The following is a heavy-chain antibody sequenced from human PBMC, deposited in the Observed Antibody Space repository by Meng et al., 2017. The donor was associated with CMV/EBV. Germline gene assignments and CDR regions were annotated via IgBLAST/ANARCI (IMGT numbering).Heavy chain of an antibody. CDR1: GFTFSNAW. CDR2: IKSKTDGGTT. Sequence: GGSLRLSCAASGFTFSNAWMSWVRQAPGKGLEWVGRIKSKTDGGTTDCAAPVKGRFTISRDDSKNTLYLQMNSLKTEDTAVYYCTTDTVTTVTTSPMWYYYYYYGMDVWGQGTTVTVSS. V-gene: IGHV3-15*01. D-gene: IGHD4-11*01. J-gene: IGHJ6*02. CDR3: TTDTVTTVTTSPMWYYYYYYGMDV.